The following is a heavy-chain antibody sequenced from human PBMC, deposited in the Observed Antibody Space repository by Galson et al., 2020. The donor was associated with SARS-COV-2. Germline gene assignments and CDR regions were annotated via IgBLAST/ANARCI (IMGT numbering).Heavy chain of an antibody. J-gene: IGHJ4*02. CDR2: MNPNSGNT. CDR3: ARLPATVALDIGDY. Sequence: ASVKVSCKASGYTFTSYDINWVRQATGQGLEWMGWMNPNSGNTGYAQKFQGRVTMTRNTSISTAYMELSSLRSEDTAVYYCARLPATVALDIGDYWGQGTLVTVSS. V-gene: IGHV1-8*01. D-gene: IGHD4-4*01. CDR1: GYTFTSYD.